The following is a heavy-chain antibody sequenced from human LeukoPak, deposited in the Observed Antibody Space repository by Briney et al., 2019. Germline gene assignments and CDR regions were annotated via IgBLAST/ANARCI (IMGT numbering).Heavy chain of an antibody. CDR3: ARDPTYYLRYGYFDY. CDR2: ISYDGSNK. Sequence: GGSPRLSCAASGFTFSSYGMHWVRQAPGKGLEWVAVISYDGSNKYYADSVKGRFTISRDNSKNTLYLQMNSLRAEDTAVYYCARDPTYYLRYGYFDYWGQGALVTVSS. D-gene: IGHD1-26*01. CDR1: GFTFSSYG. V-gene: IGHV3-30*03. J-gene: IGHJ4*02.